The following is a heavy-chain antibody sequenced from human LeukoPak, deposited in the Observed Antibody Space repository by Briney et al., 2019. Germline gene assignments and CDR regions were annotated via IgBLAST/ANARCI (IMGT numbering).Heavy chain of an antibody. D-gene: IGHD3-10*01. V-gene: IGHV4-59*01. J-gene: IGHJ4*02. CDR2: IYYSGST. Sequence: PSETLSLTCSVSDGSINSYYWNWIRQPPGKGLEYVGYIYYSGSTYYNPSLKSRVTISVDTSKNQFSLKLSSVTAADTAVYYCARAGYYYGSGSYYNTPHFDYWGQGTLVTVSS. CDR1: DGSINSYY. CDR3: ARAGYYYGSGSYYNTPHFDY.